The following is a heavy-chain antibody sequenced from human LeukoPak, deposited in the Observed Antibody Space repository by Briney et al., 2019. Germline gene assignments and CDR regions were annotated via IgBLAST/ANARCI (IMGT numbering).Heavy chain of an antibody. Sequence: TGGSLRLSCAASGFTFSSYGMHWVRQAPGKGLEWVAFIRYDGSNKYYADSVKGRFTISRDNSKNTLYLQMNSLRAEDTAVYYCAKRGYHTSLIAVAEGDYMDVWGKGTTVTISS. D-gene: IGHD6-19*01. V-gene: IGHV3-30*02. CDR3: AKRGYHTSLIAVAEGDYMDV. CDR1: GFTFSSYG. J-gene: IGHJ6*03. CDR2: IRYDGSNK.